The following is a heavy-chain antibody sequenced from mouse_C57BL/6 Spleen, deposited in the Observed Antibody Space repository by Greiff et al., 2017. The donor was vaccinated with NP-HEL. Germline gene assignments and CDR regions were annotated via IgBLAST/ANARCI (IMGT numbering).Heavy chain of an antibody. J-gene: IGHJ4*01. Sequence: EVKLLESEGGLVQPGSSMKLSCTASGFTFSDYYMAWVRQVPEKGLEWVANINYDGSSTYYLDSLKSRFIISRDNAKNILYLQMSILKSEDTATYYCARKDGYDDAMDYWGQGTSVTVSS. V-gene: IGHV5-16*01. D-gene: IGHD2-2*01. CDR3: ARKDGYDDAMDY. CDR1: GFTFSDYY. CDR2: INYDGSST.